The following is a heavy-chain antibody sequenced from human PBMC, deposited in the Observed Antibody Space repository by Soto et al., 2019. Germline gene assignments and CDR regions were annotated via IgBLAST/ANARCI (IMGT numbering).Heavy chain of an antibody. Sequence: QVQLVESGGGVVQPGRSLRLSCAASGFTFSSYGMHWVRQAPGKGLEWVAVIWYDGRNKYYAESVKGRFTISRDNSKNTLYLQMNGLRAEDTAVYYCARDLRYSSSWYLGAEYFQHWGQGTLVTVSS. D-gene: IGHD6-13*01. CDR2: IWYDGRNK. V-gene: IGHV3-33*01. CDR3: ARDLRYSSSWYLGAEYFQH. J-gene: IGHJ1*01. CDR1: GFTFSSYG.